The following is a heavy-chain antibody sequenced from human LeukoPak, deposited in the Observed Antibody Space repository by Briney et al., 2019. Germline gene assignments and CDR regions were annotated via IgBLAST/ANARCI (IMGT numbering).Heavy chain of an antibody. CDR2: INHSGST. D-gene: IGHD3-22*01. V-gene: IGHV4-34*01. CDR3: ARGKNYYDWKLSYGMDV. Sequence: PSETLSLTCAVYGGSFSGYYWSWIRQPPGKGLEWIGEINHSGSTNYNPSLKSRVTISVDTSKNQFSLKLSSVTAADTAVYYCARGKNYYDWKLSYGMDVWGQASTVTVPS. CDR1: GGSFSGYY. J-gene: IGHJ6*02.